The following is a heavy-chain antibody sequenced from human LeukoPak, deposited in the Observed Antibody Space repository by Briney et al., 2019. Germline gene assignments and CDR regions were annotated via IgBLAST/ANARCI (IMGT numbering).Heavy chain of an antibody. CDR2: MSPNSGNT. J-gene: IGHJ4*02. D-gene: IGHD7-27*01. CDR3: ARGPPNWGFDY. CDR1: GYTFTSYD. Sequence: ASVKVSCKASGYTFTSYDINWVRQATGQGLEWMGWMSPNSGNTGYAQKFQGRVTMTRYTFINTAYMELSSLRSEDTAVYYCARGPPNWGFDYWGPGTLVTVSS. V-gene: IGHV1-8*01.